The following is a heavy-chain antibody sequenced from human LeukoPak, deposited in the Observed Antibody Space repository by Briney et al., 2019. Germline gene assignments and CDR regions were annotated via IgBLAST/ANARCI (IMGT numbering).Heavy chain of an antibody. CDR2: ISSSGFTI. CDR3: AREAVAGPNWFDP. CDR1: GFTFSDYY. D-gene: IGHD6-19*01. Sequence: GGSQRLSCAASGFTFSDYYMSWIRQAPGKGLEWVSYISSSGFTIYYADSVKGRFTISRDNAKNSLHLQMNSLRAEDTAVYYCAREAVAGPNWFDPWGQGTLVTVSS. V-gene: IGHV3-11*01. J-gene: IGHJ5*02.